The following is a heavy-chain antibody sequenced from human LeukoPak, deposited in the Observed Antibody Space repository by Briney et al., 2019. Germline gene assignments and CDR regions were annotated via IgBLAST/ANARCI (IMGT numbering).Heavy chain of an antibody. J-gene: IGHJ4*02. CDR2: IYYSGST. V-gene: IGHV4-39*01. CDR3: ARGHGGWGAAAAYYFDY. D-gene: IGHD6-13*01. Sequence: SETLSLTCTVSGGSISSTSYYWGWIRQPPGKGLEWIGSIYYSGSTYYNPSLKSRVTISVDTSKNQFSLKLSSVTAADTAVYYCARGHGGWGAAAAYYFDYWGQGALVTVSS. CDR1: GGSISSTSYY.